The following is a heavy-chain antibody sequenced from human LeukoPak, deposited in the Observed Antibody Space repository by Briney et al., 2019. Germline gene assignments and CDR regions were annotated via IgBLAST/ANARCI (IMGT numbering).Heavy chain of an antibody. CDR1: RYTFSNYD. D-gene: IGHD3-22*01. J-gene: IGHJ4*02. Sequence: ASVKVSCKASRYTFSNYDINWVRQAPGQGLEWMGWINPNSGGTNYAQKFQGWVTMTRDTSISTAYMELSRLRSDDTAVYYCARDSSGYAFDYWGQGTLVTVSS. V-gene: IGHV1-2*04. CDR2: INPNSGGT. CDR3: ARDSSGYAFDY.